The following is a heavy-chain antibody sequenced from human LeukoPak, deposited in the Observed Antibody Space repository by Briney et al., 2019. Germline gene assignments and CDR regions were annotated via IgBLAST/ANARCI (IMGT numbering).Heavy chain of an antibody. CDR2: IKQDGSEK. J-gene: IGHJ4*02. Sequence: GGSLRLSCAASGFNLSTYWMSWVRQAPGKGLEWVANIKQDGSEKYYVDSVKGRFTISRDNAKNSLYLQMNSLRAEDTAVYYCARDGGWYGTDYWGQGTLVTVSS. V-gene: IGHV3-7*01. D-gene: IGHD6-19*01. CDR3: ARDGGWYGTDY. CDR1: GFNLSTYW.